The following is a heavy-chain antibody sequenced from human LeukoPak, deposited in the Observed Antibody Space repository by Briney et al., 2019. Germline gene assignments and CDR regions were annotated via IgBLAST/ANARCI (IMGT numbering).Heavy chain of an antibody. CDR3: ARSYRSGWYYFDY. J-gene: IGHJ4*02. CDR1: EFTFSNYA. V-gene: IGHV3-64*01. Sequence: GGSLRLSCAASEFTFSNYAMHWVRQAPGKGLEYVSTISTNGGTTYYANSVKGRFTISRDNSKNTLYLQMGSLRTEDMAVYYCARSYRSGWYYFDYWGQGTLVTVPS. CDR2: ISTNGGTT. D-gene: IGHD6-19*01.